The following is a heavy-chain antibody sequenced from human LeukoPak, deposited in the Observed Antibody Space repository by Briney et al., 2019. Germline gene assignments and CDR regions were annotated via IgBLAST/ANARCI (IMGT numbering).Heavy chain of an antibody. CDR1: GYTLTELS. V-gene: IGHV1-18*01. J-gene: IGHJ4*02. CDR2: ISAYNGNT. Sequence: ASVTVSCKVSGYTLTELSVHWVRQAPGQGLEWMGWISAYNGNTNYAQKLQGRVTMTTDTSTSTAYMELRSLRSDDTAVYYCARDEYDILTGYIDYWGQGTLVTVSS. D-gene: IGHD3-9*01. CDR3: ARDEYDILTGYIDY.